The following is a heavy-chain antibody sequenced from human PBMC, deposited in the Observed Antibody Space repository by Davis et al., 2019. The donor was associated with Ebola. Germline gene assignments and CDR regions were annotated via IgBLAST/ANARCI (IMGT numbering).Heavy chain of an antibody. CDR2: IVVGSGNT. D-gene: IGHD1-14*01. V-gene: IGHV1-58*02. Sequence: AASVQVSCKASGFTFTSSAMQWVRQAREHRLEWIGWIVVGSGNTNYAQKVQGRVTITRDMSTSTSYLDLSNVRSEDTAVYYCAASAGTVGNFDYWGQGTLVTVSS. J-gene: IGHJ4*01. CDR3: AASAGTVGNFDY. CDR1: GFTFTSSA.